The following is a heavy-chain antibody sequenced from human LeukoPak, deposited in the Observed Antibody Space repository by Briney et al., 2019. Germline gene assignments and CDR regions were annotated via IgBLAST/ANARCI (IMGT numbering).Heavy chain of an antibody. V-gene: IGHV3-74*01. CDR2: IGTDGSGA. Sequence: GGSLRLSCAASGFTFSSYWMDWVRQVPGKGTVWVSRIGTDGSGAAYADYVRGRFTISRDNAKNTLYLQMNSVRAEDTAVYYCARDKYGGNSNAFDIWGQGTLVAVSS. CDR1: GFTFSSYW. D-gene: IGHD4-23*01. CDR3: ARDKYGGNSNAFDI. J-gene: IGHJ3*02.